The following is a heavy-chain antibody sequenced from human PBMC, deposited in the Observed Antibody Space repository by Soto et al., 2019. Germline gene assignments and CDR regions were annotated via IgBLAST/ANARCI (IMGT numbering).Heavy chain of an antibody. CDR1: GCSINSGGHY. J-gene: IGHJ4*01. CDR3: ARRIPPAGLFDY. CDR2: IFYNGNT. V-gene: IGHV4-31*03. Sequence: PSETLSLTCTVSGCSINSGGHYWSWIRQHPGKGLEWIGYIFYNGNTYYNPSLQSRLTISRDTPKNQFSLKLNSVTAADTAVYYCARRIPPAGLFDYWGHGTLVTVSS. D-gene: IGHD6-13*01.